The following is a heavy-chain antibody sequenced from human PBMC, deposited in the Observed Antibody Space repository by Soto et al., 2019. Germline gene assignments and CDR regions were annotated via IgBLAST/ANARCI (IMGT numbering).Heavy chain of an antibody. Sequence: EVQLLESGGGLVQPGGSLRLSCGVSGFTFNDFEMNWVRQAPGKGLEWLAYIDGSGTTKKYADSVRGRFTISRDNPNNALFLQMSRPSAADTAIYYCARGFGRFNYWGQGPLVSVSS. CDR2: IDGSGTTK. D-gene: IGHD3-10*01. CDR1: GFTFNDFE. CDR3: ARGFGRFNY. V-gene: IGHV3-48*03. J-gene: IGHJ4*02.